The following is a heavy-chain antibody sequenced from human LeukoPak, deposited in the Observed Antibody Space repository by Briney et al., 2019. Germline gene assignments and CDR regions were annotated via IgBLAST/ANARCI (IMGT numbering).Heavy chain of an antibody. V-gene: IGHV3-30-3*01. CDR2: ISYDGSNK. CDR1: GFTFSSYA. Sequence: GSLRLSCAASGFTFSSYAMHWVRQAPGKGLEWVAVISYDGSNKYYADSVKGRFTISRDNSKNTLYLQMNSLRAEDTAVYYCARDKSSSLNYFDYWGQGTLVTVSS. J-gene: IGHJ4*02. CDR3: ARDKSSSLNYFDY. D-gene: IGHD6-6*01.